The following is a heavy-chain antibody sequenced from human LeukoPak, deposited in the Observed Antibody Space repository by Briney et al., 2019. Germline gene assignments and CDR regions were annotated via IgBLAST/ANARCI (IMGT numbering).Heavy chain of an antibody. Sequence: GGSLRLSCAASGFTFSSYAMSWVRQAPGKGLEWVSAISGSGGSTYYADSVKGRFTISRDNSKNTLYLQMNSLRAEDTAVYYCAKGDTPNSSSWGTLTQINDYWGQGTLVTVSS. CDR3: AKGDTPNSSSWGTLTQINDY. J-gene: IGHJ4*02. CDR2: ISGSGGST. D-gene: IGHD6-13*01. CDR1: GFTFSSYA. V-gene: IGHV3-23*01.